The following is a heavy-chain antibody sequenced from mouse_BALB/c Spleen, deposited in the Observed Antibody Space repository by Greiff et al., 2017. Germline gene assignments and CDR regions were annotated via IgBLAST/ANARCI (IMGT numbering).Heavy chain of an antibody. V-gene: IGHV2-9-2*01. J-gene: IGHJ2*01. CDR3: ERAGTDYFDY. CDR2: IWTGGGT. Sequence: VKLVESGPGLVAPSQSLSITCPVSGFSLTSYDISWIRQPPGKGLEWLGVIWTGGGTNYNSAFMSRLSISKDNSKSQVFLKMNSLQTDDTAIYYCERAGTDYFDYWGQGTTRTVSS. D-gene: IGHD3-3*01. CDR1: GFSLTSYD.